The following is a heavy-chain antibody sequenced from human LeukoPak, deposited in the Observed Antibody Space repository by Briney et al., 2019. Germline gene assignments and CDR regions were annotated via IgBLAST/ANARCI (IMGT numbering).Heavy chain of an antibody. CDR1: GGSFSGYY. J-gene: IGHJ6*03. D-gene: IGHD6-13*01. CDR3: ARVRYSSSWYTWGRYYYYYYMDV. Sequence: SETLSLTCAVYGGSFSGYYWSWIRQPPGKGLEWIGEINHGGSTNYNPSLKSRVTISVDTSKNQFTLKLSSVTAADTAVYYCARVRYSSSWYTWGRYYYYYYMDVWGKGTTVTVSS. V-gene: IGHV4-34*01. CDR2: INHGGST.